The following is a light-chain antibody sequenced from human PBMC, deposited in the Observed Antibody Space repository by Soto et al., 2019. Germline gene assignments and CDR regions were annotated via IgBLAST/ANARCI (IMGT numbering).Light chain of an antibody. CDR1: SSDVGGYDF. CDR3: SSYTSSSTVV. Sequence: QSALTQPASVSGSPGQSITISCTGTSSDVGGYDFVSWYQQHPGKAPKLMIYDVSNRPSGVSNRFSGSKSGNTASLTISGLQAKDEADYDCSSYTSSSTVVFGGGPTLTVL. CDR2: DVS. V-gene: IGLV2-14*01. J-gene: IGLJ2*01.